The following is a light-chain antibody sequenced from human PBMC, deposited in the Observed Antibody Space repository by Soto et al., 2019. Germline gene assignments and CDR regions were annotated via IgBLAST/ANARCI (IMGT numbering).Light chain of an antibody. Sequence: QSVLTQPAPVSGSPGQSITISCTGTSSDVGGYKYVSWYQQHPGKAPKLMIYDVSNRPSGVSNRLSGSKSGNSASLTISGLQAEDEADYYCSSYTSSSTVFGTGTKLTVL. CDR1: SSDVGGYKY. CDR3: SSYTSSSTV. CDR2: DVS. V-gene: IGLV2-14*01. J-gene: IGLJ1*01.